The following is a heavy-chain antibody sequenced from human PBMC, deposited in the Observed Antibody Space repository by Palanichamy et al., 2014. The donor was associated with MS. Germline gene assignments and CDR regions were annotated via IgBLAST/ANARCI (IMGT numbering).Heavy chain of an antibody. CDR3: ARGRYDFWSGYHYFDH. J-gene: IGHJ4*02. CDR1: AGSFSGYY. V-gene: IGHV4-34*01. CDR2: MNHSGIT. D-gene: IGHD3-3*01. Sequence: QVQLQQWGAGLVKPSETLSLTCAVYAGSFSGYYWSWIRQPPGKGLEWIGEMNHSGITKHNPSLKSRVTISVDTSKNQFSLKLSSLTAADTAVYYCARGRYDFWSGYHYFDHWGQGTLVTVSS.